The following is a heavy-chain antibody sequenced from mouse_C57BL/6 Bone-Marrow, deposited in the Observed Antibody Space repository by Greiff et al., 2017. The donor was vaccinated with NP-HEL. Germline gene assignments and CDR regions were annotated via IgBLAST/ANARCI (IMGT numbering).Heavy chain of an antibody. J-gene: IGHJ2*01. CDR2: INYDGSST. Sequence: EVMLVESEGGLVQPGSSMKLSCTASGFTFSDYYMAWVRQVPEKGLEWVANINYDGSSTYYLDSLKSRFIISRDNAKNILYLQMSSLKSEDTATYYCARDRDYYGSSSFDYWGQGTTLTVSS. V-gene: IGHV5-16*01. D-gene: IGHD1-1*01. CDR1: GFTFSDYY. CDR3: ARDRDYYGSSSFDY.